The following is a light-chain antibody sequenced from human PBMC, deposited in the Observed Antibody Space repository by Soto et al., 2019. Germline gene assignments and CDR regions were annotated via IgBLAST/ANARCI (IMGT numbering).Light chain of an antibody. CDR1: QSISNY. V-gene: IGKV3-11*01. J-gene: IGKJ2*01. CDR3: HQSTNYSPHT. CDR2: DAS. Sequence: IVLTQSPVTLSLSPGERATLSCRASQSISNYLAWYQQKPSQAPRLLIYDASNRATGIPARFSGSGSGTDFTLTISSIEPEDYAVYYCHQSTNYSPHTFGQGTKLEIK.